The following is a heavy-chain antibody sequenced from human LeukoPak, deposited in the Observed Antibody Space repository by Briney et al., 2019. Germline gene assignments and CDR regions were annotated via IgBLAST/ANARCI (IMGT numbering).Heavy chain of an antibody. J-gene: IGHJ4*02. CDR1: GGSISSHY. Sequence: SETLSLTCTVSGGSISSHYWSWIRQPPGKGLDWIGYISYRGYTNYNPSLKSRVTISVDTSKNQFSLKLSSVTAADTAVYYCARHDYSNPRLDYWGQGTLVTVSS. D-gene: IGHD4-11*01. CDR3: ARHDYSNPRLDY. V-gene: IGHV4-59*08. CDR2: ISYRGYT.